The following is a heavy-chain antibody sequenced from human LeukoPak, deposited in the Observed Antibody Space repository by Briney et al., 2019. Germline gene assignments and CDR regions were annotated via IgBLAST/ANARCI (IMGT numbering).Heavy chain of an antibody. CDR1: GFTFSSYW. CDR2: IKQDGSEK. J-gene: IGHJ4*02. V-gene: IGHV3-7*01. D-gene: IGHD6-13*01. CDR3: ARDGQQLTEWGVLDY. Sequence: GGSLRLSCAASGFTFSSYWMSWVRQAPGKGLEWVANIKQDGSEKYYVDSVKGRFTISRDNAKNSLYLQMNSLRAEDTAVYYCARDGQQLTEWGVLDYWGQGTLVTVSS.